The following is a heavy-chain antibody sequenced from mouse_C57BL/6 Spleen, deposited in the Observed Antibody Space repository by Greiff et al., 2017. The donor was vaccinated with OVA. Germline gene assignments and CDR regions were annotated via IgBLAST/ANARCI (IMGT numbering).Heavy chain of an antibody. V-gene: IGHV1-55*01. D-gene: IGHD1-1*01. Sequence: VQLQQPGAELVKPGASVKMSCKASGYTFTSYWITWVKQRPGQGLEWIGDIYPGSGSTNYNEKFKSKATLTVDTSSSTAYMQLSSLTSEDSAVYYWARGDYGSSYVWYFDVWGTGTTVTVSS. CDR1: GYTFTSYW. CDR2: IYPGSGST. CDR3: ARGDYGSSYVWYFDV. J-gene: IGHJ1*03.